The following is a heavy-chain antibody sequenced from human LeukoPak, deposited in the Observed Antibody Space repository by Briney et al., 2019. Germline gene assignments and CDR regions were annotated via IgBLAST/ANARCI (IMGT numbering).Heavy chain of an antibody. D-gene: IGHD3-22*01. CDR1: GFTFSSYI. CDR3: ARDASDTSAHYYFDY. Sequence: GGSLRLSCAASGFTFSSYIMNWVRQAPGKGLEWVSYISGSSSTVYYADSVKGRFTISRDNAKNSLYLQINSLRDEDTAVYYCARDASDTSAHYYFDYWGQGTLVTVSS. V-gene: IGHV3-48*02. CDR2: ISGSSSTV. J-gene: IGHJ4*02.